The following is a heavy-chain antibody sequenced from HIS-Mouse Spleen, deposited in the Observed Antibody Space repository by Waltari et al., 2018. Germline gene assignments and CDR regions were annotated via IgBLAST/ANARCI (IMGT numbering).Heavy chain of an antibody. Sequence: QLQLQESGPGLVKPSETLSLTCTVSGGSISSSSYYWGWIRQPPGKGLEWIGSFFYSASPYYTPSLKGLFTISVATSKTQFSLKLSSVTAADTAVYYCARSSEASIAAAGFDYWGQGTLVTVSS. CDR3: ARSSEASIAAAGFDY. CDR2: FFYSASP. J-gene: IGHJ4*02. D-gene: IGHD6-13*01. CDR1: GGSISSSSYY. V-gene: IGHV4-39*07.